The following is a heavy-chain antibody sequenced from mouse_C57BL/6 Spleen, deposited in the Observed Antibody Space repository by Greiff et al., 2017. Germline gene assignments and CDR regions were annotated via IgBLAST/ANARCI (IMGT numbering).Heavy chain of an antibody. CDR3: ARRMGITTVVAKKGYAMDY. V-gene: IGHV5-4*03. CDR2: ISDGGSYT. D-gene: IGHD1-1*01. Sequence: EVKVVESGGGLVKPGGSLKLSCAASGFTFSSYAMSWVRQTPEKRLEWVATISDGGSYTYYPDNVKGRFAIARDNAKNNLYLQMSHLKSEDTAMYYCARRMGITTVVAKKGYAMDYWGQGTSVTVSS. CDR1: GFTFSSYA. J-gene: IGHJ4*01.